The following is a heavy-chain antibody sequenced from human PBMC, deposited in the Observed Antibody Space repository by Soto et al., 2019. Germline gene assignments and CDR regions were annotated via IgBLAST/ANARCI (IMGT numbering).Heavy chain of an antibody. J-gene: IGHJ6*03. D-gene: IGHD2-2*01. CDR2: MNPNSGNT. V-gene: IGHV1-8*01. Sequence: ASVKVSCKASGYTFTSYDINWVRQATGQGLEWMGWMNPNSGNTGYAQKFQGRVTMTRNTSISTAYMELSSLRSEDTAVYYCARGYPRGLLVVVPAAMRVYYYYMDVWGKGTTVTVSS. CDR1: GYTFTSYD. CDR3: ARGYPRGLLVVVPAAMRVYYYYMDV.